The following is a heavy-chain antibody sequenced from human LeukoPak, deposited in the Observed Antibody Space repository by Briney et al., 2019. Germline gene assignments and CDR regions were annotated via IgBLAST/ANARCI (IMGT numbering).Heavy chain of an antibody. D-gene: IGHD1-1*01. Sequence: GGSLRLSCAASGFSFSDQYMSWIRQAPGRGLERVSYITSSATNVYYADSVKGRFTISRDNAKNLLYLQMDSLRVEDTAIYYCARDPRTVRIWGQGTLVTVSS. CDR3: ARDPRTVRI. CDR1: GFSFSDQY. CDR2: ITSSATNV. J-gene: IGHJ4*02. V-gene: IGHV3-11*04.